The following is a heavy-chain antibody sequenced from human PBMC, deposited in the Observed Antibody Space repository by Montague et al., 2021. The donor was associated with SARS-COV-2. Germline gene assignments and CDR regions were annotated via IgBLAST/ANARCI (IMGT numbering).Heavy chain of an antibody. CDR1: GFSLSTSGVG. D-gene: IGHD1-1*01. J-gene: IGHJ4*02. CDR2: XYWDGDK. V-gene: IGHV2-5*02. CDR3: AHRPGGWNLYYLDY. Sequence: PALVKPTQTLTLTCTFSGFSLSTSGVGVGWIRQPPGKALEWLALXYWDGDKRYSPSLKSRLTISKDTSKNQVVLTMTNMDPVDTATYYCAHRPGGWNLYYLDYWGQGTLVTVSS.